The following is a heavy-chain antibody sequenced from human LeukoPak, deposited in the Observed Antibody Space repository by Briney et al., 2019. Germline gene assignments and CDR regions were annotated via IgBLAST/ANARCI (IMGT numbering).Heavy chain of an antibody. V-gene: IGHV1-69*05. CDR1: GYTFTSYG. CDR3: ARDHDSSGWYWFDP. J-gene: IGHJ5*02. Sequence: ASVKVSCKASGYTFTSYGISWVRQAPGQGLEWMGGIIPIFGTANYAQKFQGRVTITTDESTSTAYMELSSLRSEDTAVYYCARDHDSSGWYWFDPWGQGTLVTVSS. D-gene: IGHD6-19*01. CDR2: IIPIFGTA.